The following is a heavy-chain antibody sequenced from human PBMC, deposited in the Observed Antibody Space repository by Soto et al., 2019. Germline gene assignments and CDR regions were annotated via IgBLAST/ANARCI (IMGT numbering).Heavy chain of an antibody. CDR1: GFIFSSHG. J-gene: IGHJ4*02. CDR3: VRDPNSGSYHDY. V-gene: IGHV3-33*01. D-gene: IGHD1-26*01. CDR2: IWNDGSNK. Sequence: QVQLVESGEGVVLPGRSLRLCCAVSGFIFSSHGMHWVRQAPGKGLEWVAVIWNDGSNKYYADSVKGRFTISRDNSKNTLYMQMNSLRAEDTAVYYCVRDPNSGSYHDYWGQGTLVIVSS.